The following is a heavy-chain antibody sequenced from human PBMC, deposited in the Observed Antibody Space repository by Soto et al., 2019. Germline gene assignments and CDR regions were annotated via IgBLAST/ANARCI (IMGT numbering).Heavy chain of an antibody. Sequence: QLHLRESGPGLVKPSETLSLTCTVSGGSITSSSYYWGWIRQPPGKGLEWIGSIYYSGSTYYNPSLTRRVTLSVDTSKNQFSLKLSSVTAADTAVYYCATQEVGGSYVYTFDPWGQGTLVTVSS. J-gene: IGHJ5*02. CDR2: IYYSGST. CDR1: GGSITSSSYY. V-gene: IGHV4-39*01. D-gene: IGHD1-26*01. CDR3: ATQEVGGSYVYTFDP.